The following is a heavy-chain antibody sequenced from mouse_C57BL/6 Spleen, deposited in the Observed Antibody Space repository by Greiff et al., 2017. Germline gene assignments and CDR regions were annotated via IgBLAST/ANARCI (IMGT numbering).Heavy chain of an antibody. V-gene: IGHV1-72*01. Sequence: VQLQQPGAELVKPGASVKLSCKASGYTFTSYWMHWVKQRPGRGLEWIGRIDPNSGGTKYNEKFKGKATLTVDKPSSTAYMQLSSLTSEDSAVYYCARGGYGSSYVGLWYFDVWGTGTTVTVSS. J-gene: IGHJ1*03. CDR2: IDPNSGGT. D-gene: IGHD1-1*01. CDR3: ARGGYGSSYVGLWYFDV. CDR1: GYTFTSYW.